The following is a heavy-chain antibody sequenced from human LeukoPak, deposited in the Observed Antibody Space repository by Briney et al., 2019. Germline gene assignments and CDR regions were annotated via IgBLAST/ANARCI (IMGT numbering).Heavy chain of an antibody. J-gene: IGHJ4*02. CDR3: ARGGGHRWLQSLRFNYFDY. V-gene: IGHV3-23*01. Sequence: GGALRLSCAASGFTFSSYGMSWVRQAPGKGLEWVSAISGSGGSTYYADSMKGRFTISRDNSKSTLYLQMNILRAEDTAFYYCARGGGHRWLQSLRFNYFDYWGQGTLVTVSS. CDR2: ISGSGGST. D-gene: IGHD5-24*01. CDR1: GFTFSSYG.